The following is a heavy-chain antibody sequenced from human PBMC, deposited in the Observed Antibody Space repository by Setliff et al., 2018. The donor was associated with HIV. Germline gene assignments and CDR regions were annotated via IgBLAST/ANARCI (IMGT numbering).Heavy chain of an antibody. J-gene: IGHJ4*02. D-gene: IGHD2-15*01. CDR3: TRAPPNTVVNFFDC. Sequence: PAESLTLSCVASGFTFSNYWMHWVRQAPGKGLVWVSPINSDGSTTTYADSVKGRFAIPRDNAKNTLYLQMSGRRAEDTAVYFCTRAPPNTVVNFFDCWGQGTPVTVSS. V-gene: IGHV3-74*01. CDR1: GFTFSNYW. CDR2: INSDGSTT.